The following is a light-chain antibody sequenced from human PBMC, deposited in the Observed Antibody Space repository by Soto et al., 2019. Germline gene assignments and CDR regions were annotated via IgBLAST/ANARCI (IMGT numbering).Light chain of an antibody. CDR1: SSDVGDYNY. V-gene: IGLV2-8*01. CDR2: EVS. Sequence: QSVLTQPPSASGSPGQSVTISCTGTSSDVGDYNYVSWYQQHPGKAPKLMIYEVSKRPSGVPDRFSGSKSGNTASLTVSGPQAEDEADYYCSSYAGSLYVFGTGTKLTVL. J-gene: IGLJ1*01. CDR3: SSYAGSLYV.